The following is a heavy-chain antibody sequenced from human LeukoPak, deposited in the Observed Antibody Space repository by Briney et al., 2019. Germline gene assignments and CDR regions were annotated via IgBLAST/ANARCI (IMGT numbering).Heavy chain of an antibody. CDR1: GYTFIDYY. J-gene: IGHJ4*02. D-gene: IGHD5-18*01. V-gene: IGHV1-46*01. Sequence: ASVKVSCEASGYTFIDYYMHWVRQAPGQGLELMGVINPRGGSTTYAQKFQGRVTMTRDASTSTLYMELTSLRSEDTAVYYCARRIPSSYGYYFDYWGQGTQVTVSS. CDR2: INPRGGST. CDR3: ARRIPSSYGYYFDY.